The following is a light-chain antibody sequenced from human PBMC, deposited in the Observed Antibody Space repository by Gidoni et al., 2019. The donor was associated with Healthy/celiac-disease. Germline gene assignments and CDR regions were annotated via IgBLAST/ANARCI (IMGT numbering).Light chain of an antibody. J-gene: IGKJ2*01. CDR1: QSVLYSSNNKNY. Sequence: DIVMTQSPDSLAVSLGERATINCKSSQSVLYSSNNKNYLAWYQQKPGQPPKLLIYWASTRESGVPDRLSGSRSWTDFTPPISSMQADDVAVYYCQQYYSTPPYTFGQGTKLEIK. V-gene: IGKV4-1*01. CDR2: WAS. CDR3: QQYYSTPPYT.